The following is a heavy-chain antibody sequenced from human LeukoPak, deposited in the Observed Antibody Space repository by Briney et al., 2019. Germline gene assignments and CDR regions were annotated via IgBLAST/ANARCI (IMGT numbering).Heavy chain of an antibody. Sequence: GASVKVSCKASGYTFTGYYMHWVRQAPGQGLEWMGRINPNSGGTNYAQKFQGRVTMTRDTSISTAYMELSRLRSDDTAVYCCADIAVAGDFDYWGQGTLVTVSS. D-gene: IGHD6-19*01. CDR2: INPNSGGT. CDR3: ADIAVAGDFDY. J-gene: IGHJ4*02. CDR1: GYTFTGYY. V-gene: IGHV1-2*06.